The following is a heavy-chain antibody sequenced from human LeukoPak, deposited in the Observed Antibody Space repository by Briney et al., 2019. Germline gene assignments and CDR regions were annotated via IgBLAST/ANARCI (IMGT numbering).Heavy chain of an antibody. CDR1: GYTFTGYY. CDR2: INPNSGGT. CDR3: ARDSHDDYGDYVWFDP. J-gene: IGHJ5*02. Sequence: ASVKLSCKASGYTFTGYYMHWVRQAPGQGLEWMGRINPNSGGTNYAQKFQGRVTMTRDTSISTAYMELSRLRSDDTAVYYCARDSHDDYGDYVWFDPWGQGTLVTVSS. V-gene: IGHV1-2*06. D-gene: IGHD4-17*01.